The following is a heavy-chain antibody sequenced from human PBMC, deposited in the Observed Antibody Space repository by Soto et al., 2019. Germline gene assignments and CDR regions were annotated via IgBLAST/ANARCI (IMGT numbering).Heavy chain of an antibody. CDR2: LSPMFDTS. V-gene: IGHV1-69*06. CDR1: GGTFSTYA. Sequence: QVQLVQSGTEMKEPGSSVKVSCMTSGGTFSTYAVHWVRQALGQGLEWMGGLSPMFDTSSYAQNFQDRVTLTADKSTSTAYMELSSLRSDDTAVYYCARDSPNDAFDIWGQGTLVIVSS. J-gene: IGHJ3*02. CDR3: ARDSPNDAFDI.